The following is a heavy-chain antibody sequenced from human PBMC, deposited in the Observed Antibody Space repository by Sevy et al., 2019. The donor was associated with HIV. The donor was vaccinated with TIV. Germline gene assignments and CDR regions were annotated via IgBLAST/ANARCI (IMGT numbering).Heavy chain of an antibody. Sequence: GGSLRLSCAASGFTFSSYAMSWVRQAPGKGLEWVSAISGSGGSTYYADSVKGRFTISRDNSKNTQYLQMKCLRAEDTAVYYCAKGRRCSSTSRSLKTNNWFDPWGQGTLVTVSS. CDR1: GFTFSSYA. J-gene: IGHJ5*02. CDR3: AKGRRCSSTSRSLKTNNWFDP. D-gene: IGHD2-2*01. V-gene: IGHV3-23*01. CDR2: ISGSGGST.